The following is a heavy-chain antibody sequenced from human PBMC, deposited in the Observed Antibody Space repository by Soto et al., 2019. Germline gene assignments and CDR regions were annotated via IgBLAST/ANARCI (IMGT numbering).Heavy chain of an antibody. CDR1: GYTFTSYA. CDR2: INAGNGNT. Sequence: ASVKVSCKASGYTFTSYAMHWVRQAPGQRLEWMGWINAGNGNTKYSQKFQGRVTITRDTSASTAYMELSSLRSEDTAVYYCARGDYGDLFYYYYYGMDVWGKGTTVTVSS. J-gene: IGHJ6*04. CDR3: ARGDYGDLFYYYYYGMDV. D-gene: IGHD4-17*01. V-gene: IGHV1-3*01.